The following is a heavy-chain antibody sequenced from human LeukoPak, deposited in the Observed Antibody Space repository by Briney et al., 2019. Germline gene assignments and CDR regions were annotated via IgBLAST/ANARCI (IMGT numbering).Heavy chain of an antibody. CDR2: ISPSGGDT. D-gene: IGHD3-10*01. CDR1: GYTFTRYY. CDR3: ARKQIAGSRDY. Sequence: ASVKVSCKASGYTFTRYYLYWVRQAPGQGLEWMGLISPSGGDTNYAQKFQGRVTMTSDTSTSTVYVELSSLRSEDTAMYYCARKQIAGSRDYWGQGSLVTVSS. V-gene: IGHV1-46*01. J-gene: IGHJ4*02.